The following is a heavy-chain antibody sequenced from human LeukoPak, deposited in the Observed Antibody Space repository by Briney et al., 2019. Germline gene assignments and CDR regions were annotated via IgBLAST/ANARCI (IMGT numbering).Heavy chain of an antibody. CDR1: GGTFSSYA. CDR2: IIPILGIA. Sequence: ASVKVSCKASGGTFSSYAISWVRQAPGQGLEWMGRIIPILGIANYAQKFQGRVTITADKSTSTAYMELSSLRSEDTAVYYCARSFSSSWYLDYWGQGTLVTVSS. V-gene: IGHV1-69*04. D-gene: IGHD6-13*01. J-gene: IGHJ4*02. CDR3: ARSFSSSWYLDY.